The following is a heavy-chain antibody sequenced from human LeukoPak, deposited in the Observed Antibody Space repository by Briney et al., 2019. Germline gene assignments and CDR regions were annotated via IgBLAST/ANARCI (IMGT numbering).Heavy chain of an antibody. CDR2: ISYDGSNK. D-gene: IGHD4-11*01. CDR3: TTSDINYRHFDN. J-gene: IGHJ4*02. Sequence: GRSLRLSCAASGFTFSSYGMHWVRQAPGKGLEWVAVISYDGSNKYYADSVKGRFTISRDNSKNTLYLQMNSLRAEDTAVYYCTTSDINYRHFDNWGQGTLVTVSS. V-gene: IGHV3-30*03. CDR1: GFTFSSYG.